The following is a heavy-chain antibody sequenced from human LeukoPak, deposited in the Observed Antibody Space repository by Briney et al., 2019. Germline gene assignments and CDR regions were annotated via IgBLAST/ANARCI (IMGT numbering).Heavy chain of an antibody. V-gene: IGHV1-46*01. D-gene: IGHD3-10*01. CDR2: INPSGGST. Sequence: ASVKVSCKASGGTFSSYAISWVRQAPGQGLEWMGIINPSGGSTSYAQKFQGRVTMTRDTSTSTVYMELSSLRSEDTAVYYCARVRGDYFDYWGQGTLVTVSS. J-gene: IGHJ4*02. CDR3: ARVRGDYFDY. CDR1: GGTFSSYA.